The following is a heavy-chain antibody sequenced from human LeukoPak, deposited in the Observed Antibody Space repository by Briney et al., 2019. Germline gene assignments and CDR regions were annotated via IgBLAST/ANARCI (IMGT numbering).Heavy chain of an antibody. D-gene: IGHD1-26*01. J-gene: IGHJ4*02. V-gene: IGHV3-53*01. CDR1: GFTVSSNS. Sequence: SGGSLRLPCTVSGFTVSSNSMSWVRQAPGKGLEWVSFIYSDNTHYSDSVKGRFTISRDNSKNTVDLQMNSLRAEDTAVYYCANHVFGGSYYGSYWGQGTLVTVSS. CDR3: ANHVFGGSYYGSY. CDR2: IYSDNT.